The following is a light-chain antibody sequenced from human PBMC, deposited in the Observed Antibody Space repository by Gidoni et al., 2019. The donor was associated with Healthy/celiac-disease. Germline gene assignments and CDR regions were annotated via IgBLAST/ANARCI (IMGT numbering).Light chain of an antibody. J-gene: IGLJ3*02. CDR1: SGHSSYA. Sequence: PVPTQPPLASSPLRAPVKLTCTLSSGHSSYAIAWHQQQPEKGPRYLMKLNSDGSHSKGDGIPDRFSASSSGAERYLTIASLQSEDEADYYCQTWGTGILVFGGGTKLTVL. CDR3: QTWGTGILV. CDR2: LNSDGSH. V-gene: IGLV4-69*01.